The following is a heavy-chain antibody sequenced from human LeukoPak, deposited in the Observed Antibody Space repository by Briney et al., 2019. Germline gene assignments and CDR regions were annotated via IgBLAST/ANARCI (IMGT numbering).Heavy chain of an antibody. Sequence: GGSLRLSCAAAGFIFSSYSRSWVRQAPGKGLEWVSSISSSSTYIHYADSVKGRFTISRDNAKNSLYLQMNSLRAEDTAVYYCAREGRDAVAGSLASDLWGRGTLVTVSS. D-gene: IGHD6-19*01. CDR2: ISSSSTYI. J-gene: IGHJ2*01. CDR3: AREGRDAVAGSLASDL. V-gene: IGHV3-21*01. CDR1: GFIFSSYS.